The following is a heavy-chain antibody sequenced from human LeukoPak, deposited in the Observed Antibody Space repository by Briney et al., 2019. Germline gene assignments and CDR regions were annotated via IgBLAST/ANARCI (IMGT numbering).Heavy chain of an antibody. CDR1: GFTFSSYA. Sequence: GGSLRLSCAASGFTFSSYAMSWVRQAPGKGLEWVSAISGSGGSTYYADSVKGRFTISRDNSKNTLYLQMNSLRAEDTAVYYCAKDSCSYSSSWYFDYWGQGTLVTVSS. J-gene: IGHJ4*02. D-gene: IGHD6-13*01. CDR3: AKDSCSYSSSWYFDY. V-gene: IGHV3-23*01. CDR2: ISGSGGST.